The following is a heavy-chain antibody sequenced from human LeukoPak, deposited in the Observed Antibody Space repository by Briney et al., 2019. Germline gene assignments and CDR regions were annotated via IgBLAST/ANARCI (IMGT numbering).Heavy chain of an antibody. CDR2: IYYSGSA. CDR3: ARDPYGWFGELVVGRGNWFDP. D-gene: IGHD3-10*01. CDR1: GDSISTSSYF. Sequence: PSETLSLTCTVSGDSISTSSYFWGWIRQSPGKGLEWIASIYYSGSAYYNPSLKSRVTTSVDTSKNQFSLKLSSVTAADTAMYYCARDPYGWFGELVVGRGNWFDPWGQGTLVTVSS. J-gene: IGHJ5*02. V-gene: IGHV4-39*07.